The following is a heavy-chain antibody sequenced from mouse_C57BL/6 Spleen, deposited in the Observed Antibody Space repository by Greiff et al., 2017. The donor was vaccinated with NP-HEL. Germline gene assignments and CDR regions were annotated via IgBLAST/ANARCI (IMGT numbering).Heavy chain of an antibody. J-gene: IGHJ4*01. CDR1: GYTFTSYW. CDR2: IHPNSGST. Sequence: QVQLQQPGAELVKPGASVKLSCKASGYTFTSYWMHWVKQRPGQGLEWIGMIHPNSGSTNYNEKFKSKATLTVDKSSSTAYMQLSSLTSEDSAVYYCARGGYGKTPMDYWGQGTSVTVSS. V-gene: IGHV1-64*01. CDR3: ARGGYGKTPMDY. D-gene: IGHD2-1*01.